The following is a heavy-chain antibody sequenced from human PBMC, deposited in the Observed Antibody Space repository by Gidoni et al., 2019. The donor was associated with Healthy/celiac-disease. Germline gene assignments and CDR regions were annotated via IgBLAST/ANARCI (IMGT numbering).Heavy chain of an antibody. J-gene: IGHJ6*02. D-gene: IGHD6-13*01. CDR2: ISAYNGNT. V-gene: IGHV1-18*01. CDR1: GYTFTSYG. CDR3: ARVSSSWPYYYYGMDV. Sequence: QVQLVQSGAEVKKPGASVKVYCQAAGYTFTSYGISWVRQAPGQGLEWMGWISAYNGNTNYAQKLQGRVTMTTDTSTSTAYMELRSLRSDDTAVYYCARVSSSWPYYYYGMDVWGQGTTVTVSS.